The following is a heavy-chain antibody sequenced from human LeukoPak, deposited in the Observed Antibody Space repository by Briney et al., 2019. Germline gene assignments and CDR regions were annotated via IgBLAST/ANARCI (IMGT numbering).Heavy chain of an antibody. CDR2: INHSGST. V-gene: IGHV4-34*01. D-gene: IGHD3-10*01. CDR3: AHYYGSGINWFDP. CDR1: GGSFSGYY. J-gene: IGHJ5*02. Sequence: SSETLSLTCAVYGGSFSGYYWSWIRQPPGKGLEWIGEINHSGSTNYNPSLKSRVTISVDTSKNQFSLKLSSVTAADTAVYYCAHYYGSGINWFDPWGQGTLVTVSS.